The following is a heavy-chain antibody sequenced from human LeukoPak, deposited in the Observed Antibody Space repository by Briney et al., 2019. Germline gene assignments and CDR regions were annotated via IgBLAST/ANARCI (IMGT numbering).Heavy chain of an antibody. Sequence: SETLSLTCAVYGGSFSGYYWSWIRQPPGKGLEWIGEINHSGSTNYNPSLKSRVTISVDTSKNQFSLKLSSVTAADTAVYYCARDRRVAAAGTSLNWFDPWGQGTLVTVSS. CDR3: ARDRRVAAAGTSLNWFDP. V-gene: IGHV4-34*01. J-gene: IGHJ5*02. CDR1: GGSFSGYY. D-gene: IGHD6-13*01. CDR2: INHSGST.